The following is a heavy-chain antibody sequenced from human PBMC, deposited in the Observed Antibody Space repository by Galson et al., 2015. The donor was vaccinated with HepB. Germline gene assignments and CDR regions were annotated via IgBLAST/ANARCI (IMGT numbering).Heavy chain of an antibody. CDR2: INTFGNEI. V-gene: IGHV3-74*03. D-gene: IGHD2-2*01. CDR3: ARRGGSTWFPVSGYFDL. J-gene: IGHJ2*01. Sequence: SLRLSCAASGFRFGNYWMHWVRQVPGKGLEWISRINTFGNEIKYADSVRGRFATSRDNAKNILYLQMYSLVAEDTGLYYRARRGGSTWFPVSGYFDLWGRGSLVTVSS. CDR1: GFRFGNYW.